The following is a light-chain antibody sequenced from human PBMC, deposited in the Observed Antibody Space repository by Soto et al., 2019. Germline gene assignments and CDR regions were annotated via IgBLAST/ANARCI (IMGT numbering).Light chain of an antibody. CDR1: QSISSY. V-gene: IGKV3-11*01. J-gene: IGKJ5*01. CDR3: QQFGSSVT. Sequence: SVLTQSQATLSLSPGERATLSCRASQSISSYLAWYQQKPGQAPRLLIYDASNRATGIPARFSGSGSGTDFTLTISRLEPEDFAVYYCQQFGSSVTFGQGTRLEIK. CDR2: DAS.